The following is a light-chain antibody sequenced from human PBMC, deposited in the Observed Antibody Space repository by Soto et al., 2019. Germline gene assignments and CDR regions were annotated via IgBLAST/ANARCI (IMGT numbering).Light chain of an antibody. Sequence: QSPSSLSASTGDRVTITCRASQGISSYLAWYQQKPGKAPKLLIYAASTLQSGVPSRFSGSGSGTDFTLTISCLQSEDFADYYCQQYYSYLSITFGQGTRLEIK. CDR3: QQYYSYLSIT. J-gene: IGKJ5*01. CDR2: AAS. CDR1: QGISSY. V-gene: IGKV1-8*01.